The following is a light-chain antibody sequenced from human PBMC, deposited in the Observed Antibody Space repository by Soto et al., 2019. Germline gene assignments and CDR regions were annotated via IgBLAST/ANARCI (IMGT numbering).Light chain of an antibody. CDR1: QSVTNH. CDR2: GAS. J-gene: IGKJ1*01. Sequence: EIVMTQSPVTLSVSPGESATLSCRASQSVTNHLAWYQQKPGQAPRLLIYGASTRATGFPARFSGSGSGTEFTLTISSLQSEDFAVYYCQQYNNWPPTWTFGQGTKVDIK. CDR3: QQYNNWPPTWT. V-gene: IGKV3-15*01.